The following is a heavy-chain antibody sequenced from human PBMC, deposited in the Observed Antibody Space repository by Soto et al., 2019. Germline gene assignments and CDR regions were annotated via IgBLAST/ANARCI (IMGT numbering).Heavy chain of an antibody. D-gene: IGHD3-3*01. Sequence: SETLSLTCTVSGGSISSGGYYWSWIRQHPGKGPEWIGYIYYSGSTYYNPSLKSRVTISVDTSKNQFSLKLSSVTAADTAVYYCARDSAPPYYDFWSGSYYGMDVWGQGTTVTVSS. CDR2: IYYSGST. CDR3: ARDSAPPYYDFWSGSYYGMDV. V-gene: IGHV4-31*03. CDR1: GGSISSGGYY. J-gene: IGHJ6*02.